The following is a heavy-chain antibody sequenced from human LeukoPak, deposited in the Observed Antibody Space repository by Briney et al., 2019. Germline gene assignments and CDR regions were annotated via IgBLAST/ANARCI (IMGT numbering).Heavy chain of an antibody. D-gene: IGHD3-22*01. Sequence: ASVKVSCKASAYTFTKYFIHWVRQAPGQGLEWMGWINPNSGGTHYAQKFLDRVTMTRDTSISTAYMELSSLRSEDTAVYYCARAAPTYYYDSSGSVPHFDYWGQGTLVTVSS. CDR1: AYTFTKYF. CDR3: ARAAPTYYYDSSGSVPHFDY. V-gene: IGHV1-2*02. J-gene: IGHJ4*02. CDR2: INPNSGGT.